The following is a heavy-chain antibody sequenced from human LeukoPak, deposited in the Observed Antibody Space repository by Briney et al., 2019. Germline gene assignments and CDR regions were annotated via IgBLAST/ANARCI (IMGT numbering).Heavy chain of an antibody. CDR1: GYTFTIYY. CDR2: ISPSDGTT. Sequence: ASVKVSCKASGYTFTIYYMHWVRQAPGQGLEWMGIISPSDGTTNYAQKFQGRVTMTRDMSTSTFYMEMSSLTSEDTAVYYCARDNNTSSLADPWGQGTLVTVSS. J-gene: IGHJ5*02. CDR3: ARDNNTSSLADP. V-gene: IGHV1-46*01. D-gene: IGHD2/OR15-2a*01.